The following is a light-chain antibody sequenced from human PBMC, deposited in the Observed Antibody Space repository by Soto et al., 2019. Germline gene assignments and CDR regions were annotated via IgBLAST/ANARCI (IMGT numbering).Light chain of an antibody. J-gene: IGKJ5*01. CDR1: QGVSSN. CDR3: QQRGT. CDR2: DAS. V-gene: IGKV3D-11*01. Sequence: EIVMTQSPDTLSVSPGERATLTCRAGQGVSSNLAWYQQKPGQAPRLLIHDASSRATGVPPRFSGSGSGTDFTLTISSLEPEDFAVYYCQQRGTFGQGTRLEIK.